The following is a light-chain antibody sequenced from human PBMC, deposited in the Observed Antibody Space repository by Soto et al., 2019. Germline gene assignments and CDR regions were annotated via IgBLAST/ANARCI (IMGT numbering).Light chain of an antibody. CDR2: AAS. Sequence: DIQMTQSPSSLSASVGDSVTITCRASQDISNYLAWFQQRPGKPPKLLIYAASTLESGVPSRFSGGRSGTDFTLSISSLQPEDVATFYCLKYDSLPFTFGPGTKVDIK. V-gene: IGKV1-27*01. CDR3: LKYDSLPFT. J-gene: IGKJ3*01. CDR1: QDISNY.